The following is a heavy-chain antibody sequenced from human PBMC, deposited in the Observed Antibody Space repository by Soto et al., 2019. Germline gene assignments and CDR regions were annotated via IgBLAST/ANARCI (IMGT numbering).Heavy chain of an antibody. V-gene: IGHV3-7*03. CDR1: GFTFSSYW. J-gene: IGHJ5*01. CDR2: IKEDGSEK. D-gene: IGHD6-19*01. CDR3: VRDYTRSGSDS. Sequence: GGSLRLSCAASGFTFSSYWMSWVRQAPWKGLEWVANIKEDGSEKYFVDSVKGRFTISRDNTKNSLFLHMNSLRAEDTAVYYCVRDYTRSGSDSWGQGTLVTVSS.